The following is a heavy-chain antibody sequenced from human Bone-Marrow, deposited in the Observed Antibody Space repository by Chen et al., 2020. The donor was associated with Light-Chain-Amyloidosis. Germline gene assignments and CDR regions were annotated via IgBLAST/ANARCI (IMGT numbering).Heavy chain of an antibody. CDR2: IIPSFGTT. CDR1: GTTFNNYA. V-gene: IGHV1-69*13. Sequence: QVQLVQSGAEVKKPGSSVKVSCKASGTTFNNYAFDWVRQAPGQGLEWMGKIIPSFGTTNYAQKFQGRGTITADESTTTIHMELTSLKSEDAAVYYCARARRKSDWELRYFLDVWGNGTTVTVSS. CDR3: ARARRKSDWELRYFLDV. D-gene: IGHD3-10*01. J-gene: IGHJ6*03.